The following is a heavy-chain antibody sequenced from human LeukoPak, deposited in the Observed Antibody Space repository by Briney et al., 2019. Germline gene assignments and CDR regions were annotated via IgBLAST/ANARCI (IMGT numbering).Heavy chain of an antibody. Sequence: ASVKVSCKASGYTFTSYYMHRVRQAPGQGLEWMGIINPSGGSTSYAQKFQGRVTMTRDTSTSTVYMELSSLRSEDTAVYYCARAGGVGATTRGAFDIWGQGTMVTVSS. CDR2: INPSGGST. CDR1: GYTFTSYY. V-gene: IGHV1-46*01. D-gene: IGHD1-26*01. J-gene: IGHJ3*02. CDR3: ARAGGVGATTRGAFDI.